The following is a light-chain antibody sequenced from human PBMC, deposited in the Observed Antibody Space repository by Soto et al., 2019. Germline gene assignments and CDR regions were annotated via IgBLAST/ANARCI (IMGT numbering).Light chain of an antibody. J-gene: IGKJ1*01. CDR3: QQSYSTPPT. CDR2: AAS. Sequence: DSQMTQSPSSLSASVGDRVTITCRASQSISSYLNWYQQKPGKAPKLLIYAASSLQSGVPSRFSGSGSGTDFTLTISSLHPENFATYYSQQSYSTPPTFGQGTKV. CDR1: QSISSY. V-gene: IGKV1-39*01.